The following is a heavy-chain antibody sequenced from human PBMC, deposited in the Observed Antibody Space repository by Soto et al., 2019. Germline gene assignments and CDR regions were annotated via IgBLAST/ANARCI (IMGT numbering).Heavy chain of an antibody. CDR3: ATNHDDISGRTPLLFDS. CDR1: GGSIGSGGYY. Sequence: QGQLQESGPGLVKPSQTLSLTCTVSGGSIGSGGYYWDWIRKHPGKGPEWIGYIHYSGNTYYNPSLKSRLTISLDTSKNQFSLHLSSVTAADTAVYYCATNHDDISGRTPLLFDSWGQGTLVTVSS. CDR2: IHYSGNT. D-gene: IGHD3-22*01. J-gene: IGHJ4*02. V-gene: IGHV4-31*03.